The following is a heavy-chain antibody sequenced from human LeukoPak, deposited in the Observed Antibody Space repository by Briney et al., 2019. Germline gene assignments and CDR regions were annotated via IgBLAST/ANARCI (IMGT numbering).Heavy chain of an antibody. Sequence: GGSLRLSCAASGFTFSSYSMNWVRQAPGKGLEWGSSISSSSSYIYYADSVKGRFTISRDNGKNSLYLQMNSLRAEDTAVYYCASACGGDCYKSASDYWGQGTLVTVSS. D-gene: IGHD2-21*02. CDR1: GFTFSSYS. V-gene: IGHV3-21*01. CDR3: ASACGGDCYKSASDY. CDR2: ISSSSSYI. J-gene: IGHJ4*02.